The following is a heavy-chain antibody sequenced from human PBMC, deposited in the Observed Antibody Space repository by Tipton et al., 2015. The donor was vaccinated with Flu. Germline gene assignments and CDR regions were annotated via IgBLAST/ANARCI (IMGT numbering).Heavy chain of an antibody. CDR2: ISHTGSA. Sequence: TLSLTCAVFGVSISTSDWYSWVRQPPGKGLEWIGEISHTGSANYNPSLKSRVIISVDKSNNQFSLTLRSVTAADTALYYCARGLPYGDYFDYWGQRTLVAVSS. V-gene: IGHV4-4*02. D-gene: IGHD4-17*01. J-gene: IGHJ4*02. CDR3: ARGLPYGDYFDY. CDR1: GVSISTSDW.